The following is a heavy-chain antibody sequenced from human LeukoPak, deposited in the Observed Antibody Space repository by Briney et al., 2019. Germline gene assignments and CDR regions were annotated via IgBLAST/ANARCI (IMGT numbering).Heavy chain of an antibody. CDR1: GFTFSSYG. D-gene: IGHD4-23*01. CDR2: IKSKTDGGTT. J-gene: IGHJ4*02. Sequence: TGGSLRLSCAASGFTFSSYGMHLVRQAPGKGLEWVGRIKSKTDGGTTDYAAPVKGRFTISRDDSKNTLYLQMNSLKTEDTAVYYCTTGDGGNSRLDTYYFDYWGQGTLVTVS. V-gene: IGHV3-15*01. CDR3: TTGDGGNSRLDTYYFDY.